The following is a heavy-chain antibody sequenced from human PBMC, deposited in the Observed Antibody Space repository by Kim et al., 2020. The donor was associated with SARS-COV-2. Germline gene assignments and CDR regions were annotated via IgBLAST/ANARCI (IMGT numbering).Heavy chain of an antibody. CDR1: GGSINNSY. V-gene: IGHV4-59*13. CDR2: IYYIGST. D-gene: IGHD1-1*01. J-gene: IGHJ4*02. Sequence: SETLSLTCTVSGGSINNSYWSWIRQPPGKGLEWIGYIYYIGSTNYNPSLKSRVIISIDTSKNQFSLKLSSVTAADTAVYYCASGDGYNSFYFDYWGQGALVTVSS. CDR3: ASGDGYNSFYFDY.